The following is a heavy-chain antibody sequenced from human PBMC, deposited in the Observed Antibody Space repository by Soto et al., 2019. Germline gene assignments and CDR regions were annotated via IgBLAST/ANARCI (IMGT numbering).Heavy chain of an antibody. V-gene: IGHV3-30-3*02. CDR2: ISYDGSNK. J-gene: IGHJ4*02. CDR1: GFTFSSYA. CDR3: AKSHYYGSGSSLRPFDY. D-gene: IGHD3-10*01. Sequence: HPGGSPRLSCAASGFTFSSYAMHWVRQAPGKGLEWVAVISYDGSNKYYADSVKGRFTISRDNSKNTLYLQMNSLRAEDTAVYYCAKSHYYGSGSSLRPFDYWGQGTLVTVSS.